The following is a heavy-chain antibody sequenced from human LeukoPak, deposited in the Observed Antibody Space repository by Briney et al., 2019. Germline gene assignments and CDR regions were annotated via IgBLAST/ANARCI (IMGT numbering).Heavy chain of an antibody. J-gene: IGHJ5*02. Sequence: PGGSLRLSCAASGFTFSDYYMSWIRQAPGKGLEWVSYISSSSSYTNHADSVKGRFTISRDNAKNSLYLQMNSLRAEDTAVYYCAKYGGSSATVNWFDPWGQGTLVTVSS. D-gene: IGHD1-26*01. CDR2: ISSSSSYT. V-gene: IGHV3-11*03. CDR3: AKYGGSSATVNWFDP. CDR1: GFTFSDYY.